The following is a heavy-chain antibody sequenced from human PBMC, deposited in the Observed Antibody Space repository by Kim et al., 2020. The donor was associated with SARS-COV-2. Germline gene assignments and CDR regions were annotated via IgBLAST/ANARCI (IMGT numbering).Heavy chain of an antibody. CDR2: IDPSDSYT. CDR3: ARRVGYCSSTSCYTGDYYYGMDV. V-gene: IGHV5-10-1*01. D-gene: IGHD2-2*02. Sequence: GESLKISCKGSGYSFTSYWISWVRQMPGKGLEWMGRIDPSDSYTNYSPSFQGHVTISADKSISTAYLQWSSLKASDTAMYYCARRVGYCSSTSCYTGDYYYGMDVCGQGTTVTVSS. CDR1: GYSFTSYW. J-gene: IGHJ6*02.